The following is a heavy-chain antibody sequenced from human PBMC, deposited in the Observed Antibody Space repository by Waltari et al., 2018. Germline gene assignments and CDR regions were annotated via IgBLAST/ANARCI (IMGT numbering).Heavy chain of an antibody. Sequence: QVQLQESGPGLVKPSETLSLTCAVSGYSLSSGYSWGWIRQPPGKGLEWIGSIYHSGSTYYNPSLKSRVTISVDTSKNQFSLKLSSVTAADTAVYYCARVFITMVRGGDYWGQGTLVTVSS. V-gene: IGHV4-38-2*01. J-gene: IGHJ4*02. D-gene: IGHD3-10*01. CDR2: IYHSGST. CDR1: GYSLSSGYS. CDR3: ARVFITMVRGGDY.